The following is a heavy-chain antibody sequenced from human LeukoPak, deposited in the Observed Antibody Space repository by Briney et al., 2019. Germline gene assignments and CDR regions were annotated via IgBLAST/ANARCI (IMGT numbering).Heavy chain of an antibody. J-gene: IGHJ4*02. V-gene: IGHV1-69*05. CDR3: ARDKNKVGSSWYFPNFDY. Sequence: SVTVSCKASGGTFSSYAISWVLQAPGQGLEWMGRIIPIFGTANYAQKFQGRVTITTEESTSTAYMELSSLRSEDTAVYYCARDKNKVGSSWYFPNFDYWGQGTLVTVSS. CDR2: IIPIFGTA. D-gene: IGHD6-13*01. CDR1: GGTFSSYA.